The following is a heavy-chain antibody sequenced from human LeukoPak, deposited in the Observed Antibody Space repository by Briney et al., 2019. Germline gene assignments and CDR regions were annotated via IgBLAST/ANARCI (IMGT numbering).Heavy chain of an antibody. CDR1: GFTFSNYW. J-gene: IGHJ4*02. CDR3: AREYFSGSGGNFDY. V-gene: IGHV3-7*01. D-gene: IGHD3-10*01. Sequence: PGGSLRLSCGASGFTFSNYWLSWVRQAPGKELEWVAKIKQDGSAKYYVDSVKGRFTISRDNGENSLSLQMNSLRAEDTAVYYCAREYFSGSGGNFDYWGQGTLVTVSS. CDR2: IKQDGSAK.